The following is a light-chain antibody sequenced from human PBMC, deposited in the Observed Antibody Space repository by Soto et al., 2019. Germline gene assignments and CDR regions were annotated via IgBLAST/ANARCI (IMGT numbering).Light chain of an antibody. Sequence: QPVLTQPPSVSGAPGQRVTISCTGSSSNIGAGYDVHWYQQLPGTAPKLLIYGNSNRPSGVPDRFSGSKSGTSASLAITGRQAEDEADYYFQSYDSSLSGVEFGGGTKLTV. J-gene: IGLJ2*01. V-gene: IGLV1-40*01. CDR2: GNS. CDR3: QSYDSSLSGVE. CDR1: SSNIGAGYD.